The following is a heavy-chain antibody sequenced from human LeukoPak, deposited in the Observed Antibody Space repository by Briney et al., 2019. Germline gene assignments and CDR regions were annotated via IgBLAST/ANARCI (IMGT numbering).Heavy chain of an antibody. CDR2: IYYSGST. V-gene: IGHV4-39*07. J-gene: IGHJ5*02. D-gene: IGHD1-7*01. CDR1: GGSISSSSYY. Sequence: SETLSLTCTVSGGSISSSSYYWGWIRQPPGKGLEWIGSIYYSGSTYYNPSLKSRVTISVDTSKNQFSLKLSSVTAADTAVYYCAREAGTRRRGNWFDPWGQGTLVTVSS. CDR3: AREAGTRRRGNWFDP.